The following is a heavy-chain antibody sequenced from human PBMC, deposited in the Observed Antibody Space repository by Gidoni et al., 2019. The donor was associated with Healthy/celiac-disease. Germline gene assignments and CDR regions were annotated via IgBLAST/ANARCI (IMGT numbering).Heavy chain of an antibody. V-gene: IGHV4-61*02. CDR1: GGSISSGSYY. J-gene: IGHJ3*02. D-gene: IGHD2-15*01. Sequence: QVQLPESGPGLVKPSQTLSLTCTVSGGSISSGSYYCSWIRQPAGKGLEWIGRIYTSGSTNYNPSLKSRVTISVDTSKNQFSLKLSSVTAADTAVYYCARGEGYCSGGSCYSSAFDIWGQGTMVTVSS. CDR3: ARGEGYCSGGSCYSSAFDI. CDR2: IYTSGST.